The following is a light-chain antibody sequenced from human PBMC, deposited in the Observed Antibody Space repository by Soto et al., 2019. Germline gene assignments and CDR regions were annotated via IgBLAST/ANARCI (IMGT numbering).Light chain of an antibody. CDR2: GAS. Sequence: IVLTQSPGTLSLSPGEGATLSCRASQSVSSSYLAWYQQKPGQAPRLLIYGASSRATGIPDRFSGSGSGTDFTLTISRLEPEDFAVYYCQQYGSSRTWTFGQGTMVDIK. CDR3: QQYGSSRTWT. V-gene: IGKV3-20*01. J-gene: IGKJ1*01. CDR1: QSVSSSY.